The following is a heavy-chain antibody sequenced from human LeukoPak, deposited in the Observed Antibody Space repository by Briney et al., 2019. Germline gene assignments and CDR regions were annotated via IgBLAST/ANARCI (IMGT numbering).Heavy chain of an antibody. Sequence: GGSLRLSCASSGFTFSTYSVSWVRQAPGKGLEWVSSISSSSSYIYYADSVKGRFTISRDNAKNSLYLQMNSLRAEDTAVYYCARGDSYGYFYWGQGTLVTVSS. CDR2: ISSSSSYI. CDR3: ARGDSYGYFY. CDR1: GFTFSTYS. D-gene: IGHD5-18*01. V-gene: IGHV3-21*01. J-gene: IGHJ4*02.